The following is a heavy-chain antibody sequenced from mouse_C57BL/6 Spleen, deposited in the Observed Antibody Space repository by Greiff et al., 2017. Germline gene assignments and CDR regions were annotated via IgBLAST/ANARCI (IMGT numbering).Heavy chain of an antibody. Sequence: QVQLQQPGAELVKPGASVTMSCKASGYTFTSSWITWVKQRPGQGLEWIGDIYPGSGSTNYNEKFKSKAPLTVDTSSSTAYMQLSSLTSEDSAVYYCARGDYSNPRWYIDVWGTGTTVTVSS. CDR1: GYTFTSSW. V-gene: IGHV1-55*01. D-gene: IGHD2-5*01. J-gene: IGHJ1*03. CDR3: ARGDYSNPRWYIDV. CDR2: IYPGSGST.